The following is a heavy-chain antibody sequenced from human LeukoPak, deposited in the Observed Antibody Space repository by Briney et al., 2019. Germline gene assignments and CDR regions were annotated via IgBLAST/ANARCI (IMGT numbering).Heavy chain of an antibody. CDR3: ARDQRRDGYNFLAAIDY. Sequence: AGGSLRLSCAASGFTFSSYSMNWVRQAPGKGLEWVSSISSSSSYIYYADSVKGRFTISRDNAKNSLYLQMNSLRAEDTAVYYCARDQRRDGYNFLAAIDYWGQGTLVTVSS. CDR1: GFTFSSYS. CDR2: ISSSSSYI. D-gene: IGHD5-24*01. V-gene: IGHV3-21*01. J-gene: IGHJ4*02.